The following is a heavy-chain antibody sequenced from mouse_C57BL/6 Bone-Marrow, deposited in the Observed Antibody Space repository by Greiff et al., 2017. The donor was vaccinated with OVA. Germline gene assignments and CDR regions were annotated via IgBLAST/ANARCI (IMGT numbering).Heavy chain of an antibody. CDR2: ISSGGSYT. CDR1: GFTFSSYG. D-gene: IGHD2-10*01. Sequence: EVNLVESGGDLVKPGGSLKLSCAASGFTFSSYGMSWVRQTPDKRLEWVATISSGGSYTYYPDSVKGRFTISRDNAKNTLYLQMSSLKSEDTAMYYCARPYLGFFDYWGQGTTLTVSS. V-gene: IGHV5-6*01. CDR3: ARPYLGFFDY. J-gene: IGHJ2*01.